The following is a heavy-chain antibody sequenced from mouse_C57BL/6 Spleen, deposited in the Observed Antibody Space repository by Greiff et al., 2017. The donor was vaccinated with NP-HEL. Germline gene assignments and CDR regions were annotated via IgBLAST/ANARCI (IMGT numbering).Heavy chain of an antibody. Sequence: QVHVKQSGAELVKPGASVKISCKASGYAFSSYWMNWVKQRPGKGLEWIGQIYPGDGDTNYNGKFKGKATLTADKSSSTAYMQLSSLTSEDSAVYFCARLDGLRYFDYWGQGTTLTVSS. V-gene: IGHV1-80*01. CDR1: GYAFSSYW. J-gene: IGHJ2*01. CDR3: ARLDGLRYFDY. D-gene: IGHD2-4*01. CDR2: IYPGDGDT.